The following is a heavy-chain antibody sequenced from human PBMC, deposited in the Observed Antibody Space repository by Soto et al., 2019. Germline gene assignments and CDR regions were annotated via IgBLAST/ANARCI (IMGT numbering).Heavy chain of an antibody. CDR2: ISAYNGNT. CDR3: ARDIPFWSGYPPLKYYYYYGMDV. Sequence: ASVKVSCKASGYTFTSYGISWVRQAPGQGLEWMGWISAYNGNTNYAQKLQGRVTMTTDTSTSTAYMELRSLRSDDTAVYYCARDIPFWSGYPPLKYYYYYGMDVWGQGTTVTVSS. J-gene: IGHJ6*02. CDR1: GYTFTSYG. D-gene: IGHD3-3*01. V-gene: IGHV1-18*01.